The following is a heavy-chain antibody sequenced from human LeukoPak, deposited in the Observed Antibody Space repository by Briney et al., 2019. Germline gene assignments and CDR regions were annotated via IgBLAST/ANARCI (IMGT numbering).Heavy chain of an antibody. J-gene: IGHJ5*02. CDR2: ISYDGSNK. CDR1: GFTFSSYG. V-gene: IGHV3-30*18. Sequence: GRSLRLSCAASGFTFSSYGMHWVRQAPGKGLEWVAVISYDGSNKYYADSVKGRFTISRDNSKNTLYLQMNSLRAEDTAVYYCAKPAGATIRGLFDPWGQGTLVTVSS. D-gene: IGHD5-12*01. CDR3: AKPAGATIRGLFDP.